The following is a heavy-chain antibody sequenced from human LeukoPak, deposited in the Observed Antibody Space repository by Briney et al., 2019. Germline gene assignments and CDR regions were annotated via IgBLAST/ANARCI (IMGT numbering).Heavy chain of an antibody. Sequence: PGGSLRPSCAASGFTFSSYSINWVRQAPGKGLEWVSSISSGSSYISYADSVKGRFTIPRDNAKKSLYLQMNSLRAEDTAVYYCARDLGSIATAGTETFDIWGQGTMVTVSS. CDR2: ISSGSSYI. CDR1: GFTFSSYS. D-gene: IGHD6-13*01. V-gene: IGHV3-21*01. J-gene: IGHJ3*02. CDR3: ARDLGSIATAGTETFDI.